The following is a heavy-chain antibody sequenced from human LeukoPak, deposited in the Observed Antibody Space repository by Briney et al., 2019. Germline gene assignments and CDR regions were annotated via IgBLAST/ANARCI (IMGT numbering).Heavy chain of an antibody. CDR3: ARAPEYGLYYFDY. V-gene: IGHV3-53*01. J-gene: IGHJ4*02. Sequence: PGGSLRLSCAASGFTVSSNYMSWVRQAPGKGLEWVSVIYSGGSTYYADSVKGRFTISRDNSKNTLYLQMNSLRAEDTAVYYCARAPEYGLYYFDYWGQGTLVTVSS. CDR2: IYSGGST. CDR1: GFTVSSNY. D-gene: IGHD1-14*01.